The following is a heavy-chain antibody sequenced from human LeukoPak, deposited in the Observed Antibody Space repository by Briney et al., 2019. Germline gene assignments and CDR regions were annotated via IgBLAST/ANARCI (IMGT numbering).Heavy chain of an antibody. CDR2: ISAYNGNT. D-gene: IGHD3-9*01. J-gene: IGHJ4*02. V-gene: IGHV1-18*04. Sequence: ASVKVSCKASGYTVTSYGISWVRQAPGQGLEWMGWISAYNGNTNYAQKLQGRVTMTTDTSTSTAYMELRSLRSDDTAVYYCARDLNHDWLFHFDYWGQGTLVTVSS. CDR1: GYTVTSYG. CDR3: ARDLNHDWLFHFDY.